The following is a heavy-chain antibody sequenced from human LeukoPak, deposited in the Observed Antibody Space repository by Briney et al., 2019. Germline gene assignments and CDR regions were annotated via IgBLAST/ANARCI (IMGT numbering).Heavy chain of an antibody. Sequence: WASVKVSCQTSGYTFSDFYLNWVRQAPGQGLEWMGWINPYSGALISAQSLQGRLTMTWDTSTGTAYMELTRLTSDDTAVYYCATATVTHTRDPWGQGTLVTVSS. CDR2: INPYSGAL. CDR3: ATATVTHTRDP. J-gene: IGHJ5*02. V-gene: IGHV1-2*02. CDR1: GYTFSDFY. D-gene: IGHD1-1*01.